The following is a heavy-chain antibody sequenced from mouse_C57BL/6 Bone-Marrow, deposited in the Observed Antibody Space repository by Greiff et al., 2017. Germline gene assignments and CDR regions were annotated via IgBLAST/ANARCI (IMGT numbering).Heavy chain of an antibody. V-gene: IGHV1-15*01. D-gene: IGHD1-1*01. CDR2: IDPETGGT. J-gene: IGHJ2*01. CDR3: TRWRYGSSRDYFDY. Sequence: QVQLQQSGAELVRPGASVTLSCKASGYTFTDYEMHWVKQTPVHGLEWIGAIDPETGGTAYNQKFKGKAILTADKSSSTAYLELRSLTSEDSAVYYCTRWRYGSSRDYFDYWGQGTTLTVSS. CDR1: GYTFTDYE.